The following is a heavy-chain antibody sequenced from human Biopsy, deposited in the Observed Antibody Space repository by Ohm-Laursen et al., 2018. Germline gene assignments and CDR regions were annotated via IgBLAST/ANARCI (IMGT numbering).Heavy chain of an antibody. CDR1: GGSISGYY. J-gene: IGHJ2*01. D-gene: IGHD3-22*01. V-gene: IGHV4-59*01. CDR2: IWSSGTT. CDR3: ARDRGYYSDRTVPGYFDL. Sequence: SQTLSLTCSISGGSISGYYWNWIRQSPGKGLEWIGYIWSSGTTDYNPSHQSRVTISVDTSKNHFSLRLRSVTPADTAIYYCARDRGYYSDRTVPGYFDLWGRGTLVTVSS.